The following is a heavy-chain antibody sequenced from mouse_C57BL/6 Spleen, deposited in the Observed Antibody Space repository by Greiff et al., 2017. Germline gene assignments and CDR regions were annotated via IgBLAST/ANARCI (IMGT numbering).Heavy chain of an antibody. V-gene: IGHV5-17*01. CDR3: ARGTTVVANWYFDV. CDR2: ISSGSSTI. D-gene: IGHD1-1*01. J-gene: IGHJ1*03. CDR1: GFTFSDYG. Sequence: EVKVVESGGGLVKPGGSLKLSCAASGFTFSDYGMHWVRQAPEKGLEWVAYISSGSSTIYYADTVKGRVTISRDNAKNTLFLQMTSLRSEDTAMYYCARGTTVVANWYFDVWGTGTTVTVSS.